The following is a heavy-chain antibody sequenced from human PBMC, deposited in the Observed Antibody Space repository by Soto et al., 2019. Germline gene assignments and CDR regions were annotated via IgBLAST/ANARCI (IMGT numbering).Heavy chain of an antibody. Sequence: PSETLSLTCTVSVGSISSSNSYWGWIRQPPGKGLEWIGSIYYSGSTYYNPSLKSRVSISVDTSKNQFSLKLSSVTAADTAVYYCARRGFMGATTIDYWGQGTLVTVSS. CDR2: IYYSGST. J-gene: IGHJ4*02. D-gene: IGHD1-26*01. CDR1: VGSISSSNSY. CDR3: ARRGFMGATTIDY. V-gene: IGHV4-39*01.